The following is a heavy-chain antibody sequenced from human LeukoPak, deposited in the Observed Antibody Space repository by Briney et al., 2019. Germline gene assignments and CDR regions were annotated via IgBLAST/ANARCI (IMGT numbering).Heavy chain of an antibody. V-gene: IGHV4-61*02. CDR1: GGSISSGSYY. D-gene: IGHD2-2*01. Sequence: ASQTLSLTCTVSGGSISSGSYYWSWIRQPAGKGLEWIGRIYTSGSTNYNPSLKSRVTISVDTSKNQFSLKLSSVTAADTAVYYCARLRYCSSTSCPDAFDIWGQGTMVTVSS. J-gene: IGHJ3*02. CDR2: IYTSGST. CDR3: ARLRYCSSTSCPDAFDI.